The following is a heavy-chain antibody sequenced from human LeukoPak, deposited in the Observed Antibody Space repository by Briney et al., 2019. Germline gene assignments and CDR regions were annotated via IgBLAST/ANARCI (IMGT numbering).Heavy chain of an antibody. CDR1: GFTFSDYH. CDR3: ARVGYGSGTLGWFDP. CDR2: ISGSSSYI. J-gene: IGHJ5*02. D-gene: IGHD3-10*01. V-gene: IGHV3-11*05. Sequence: GGSLRLSCAASGFTFSDYHMSWIRQAPGKGPEWLSDISGSSSYIKYADSVKGRFTISRDNAKNSLNLEMNSLRAEDTAVYYCARVGYGSGTLGWFDPWGQGTLVTVSS.